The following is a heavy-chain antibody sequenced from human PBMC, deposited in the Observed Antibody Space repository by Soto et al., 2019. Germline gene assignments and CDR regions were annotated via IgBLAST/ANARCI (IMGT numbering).Heavy chain of an antibody. V-gene: IGHV3-53*01. CDR3: ARDPGIVVAGGLDP. Sequence: GGSLRLSCTVSGFAFRHNYLTWVRQAPGKGLEWVSVIYSGGSTYYADSVKGRFTISRDNSKNTLYLQMNSLRAEDTAVYYCARDPGIVVAGGLDPWGQGTLVTVSS. CDR1: GFAFRHNY. CDR2: IYSGGST. J-gene: IGHJ5*02. D-gene: IGHD3-22*01.